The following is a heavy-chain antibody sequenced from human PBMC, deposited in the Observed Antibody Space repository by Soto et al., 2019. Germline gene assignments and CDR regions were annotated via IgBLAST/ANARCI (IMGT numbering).Heavy chain of an antibody. CDR3: ARVCYSSGWYSWFDP. CDR1: GGSISSSNW. CDR2: IYHSGST. J-gene: IGHJ5*02. Sequence: SETLSLTCAVSGGSISSSNWCSWVRQPPGKGLEWIGEIYHSGSTNYNPSLKSRVTISVDESKNQFSLKLSSVTAADTAVYYCARVCYSSGWYSWFDPWGQGTLVTVSS. D-gene: IGHD6-19*01. V-gene: IGHV4-4*02.